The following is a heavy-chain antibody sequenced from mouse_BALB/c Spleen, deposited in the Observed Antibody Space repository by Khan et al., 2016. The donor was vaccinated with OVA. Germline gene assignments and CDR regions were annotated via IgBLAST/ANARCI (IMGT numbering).Heavy chain of an antibody. J-gene: IGHJ1*01. CDR3: SRAYRYDSYGYFDF. CDR1: GYTFTNYG. D-gene: IGHD2-14*01. Sequence: QIQLVQSGPALKRPGETVKISCKASGYTFTNYGMNWVKQAPGKGLKWMGWINTYTGEPTYADDFKGRFAFSLETSASTAYLQINKLKNEDTATYFVSRAYRYDSYGYFDFWGAGTTVTVSS. CDR2: INTYTGEP. V-gene: IGHV9-3-1*01.